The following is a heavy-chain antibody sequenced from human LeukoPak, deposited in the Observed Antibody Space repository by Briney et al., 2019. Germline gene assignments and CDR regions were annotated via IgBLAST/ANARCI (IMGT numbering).Heavy chain of an antibody. D-gene: IGHD3-22*01. CDR3: ARLGHYYDSSGYLNY. CDR1: GGSFSGYY. J-gene: IGHJ4*02. V-gene: IGHV4-59*08. CDR2: IYYSGST. Sequence: PSETLSLTCAVYGGSFSGYYWSWIRQPPGKGLEWIGYIYYSGSTNYNPSLKSRVTISVDTSKNQFSLKLSSVTAADTAVYYCARLGHYYDSSGYLNYWGQGTLVTVSS.